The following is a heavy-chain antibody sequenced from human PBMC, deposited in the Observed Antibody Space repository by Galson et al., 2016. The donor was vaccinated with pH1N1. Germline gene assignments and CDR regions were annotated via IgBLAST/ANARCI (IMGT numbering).Heavy chain of an antibody. CDR1: GFSFSSYW. CDR2: VSGSGIST. D-gene: IGHD6-19*01. J-gene: IGHJ4*02. Sequence: SLRLSCAASGFSFSSYWMSWVRQAPGKGLEWVSAVSGSGISTYFADSVKGRFTISRDNSKSTLFLHMNSLRAEDTAIYYCVSPKTAHIPLAGLFHHWGQGALVTVSS. V-gene: IGHV3-23*01. CDR3: VSPKTAHIPLAGLFHH.